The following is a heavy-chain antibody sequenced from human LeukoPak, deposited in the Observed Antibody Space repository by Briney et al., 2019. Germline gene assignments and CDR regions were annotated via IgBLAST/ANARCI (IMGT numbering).Heavy chain of an antibody. J-gene: IGHJ4*02. V-gene: IGHV3-7*01. Sequence: GGSLRLSCEGSAFIFSGHWMNWVRQTPGKGLEWVASIKEDGSERQYVDSVKGRFTISRDNAKNSLYLQMNNLRAEDTAVYYCARVYRDFWSGYYRFDYWGQGTLVTVSS. D-gene: IGHD3-3*01. CDR1: AFIFSGHW. CDR2: IKEDGSER. CDR3: ARVYRDFWSGYYRFDY.